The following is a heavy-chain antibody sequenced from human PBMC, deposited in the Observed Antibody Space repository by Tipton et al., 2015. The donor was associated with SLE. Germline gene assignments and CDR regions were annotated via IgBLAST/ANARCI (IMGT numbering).Heavy chain of an antibody. D-gene: IGHD1-26*01. CDR1: GGSFSGYY. CDR3: ARDSSGSYLGVYYYGMDV. J-gene: IGHJ6*02. V-gene: IGHV4-34*01. CDR2: INHSGST. Sequence: LRLSCAVYGGSFSGYYWSWIRQPPGKGLEWIGEINHSGSTNYNPSLKSRVTISVDTSKNQFSLKLSSVTAADTAVYYCARDSSGSYLGVYYYGMDVWGQGTTVTVSS.